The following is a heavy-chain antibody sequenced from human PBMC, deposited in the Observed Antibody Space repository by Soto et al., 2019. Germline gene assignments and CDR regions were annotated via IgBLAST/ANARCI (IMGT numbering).Heavy chain of an antibody. CDR1: GFTFSTYA. CDR2: TTNSCATT. J-gene: IGHJ6*04. CDR3: AKSSSTYVDYYYGVDV. V-gene: IGHV3-23*01. D-gene: IGHD4-4*01. Sequence: GGSLRLSCAASGFTFSTYALHRVRHAPGKRQEWVSLTTNSCATTYYADSVTGRLSVSRDNAKDTLSLQQNNQRTEDTAVYYCAKSSSTYVDYYYGVDVWGTGTTVTVAS.